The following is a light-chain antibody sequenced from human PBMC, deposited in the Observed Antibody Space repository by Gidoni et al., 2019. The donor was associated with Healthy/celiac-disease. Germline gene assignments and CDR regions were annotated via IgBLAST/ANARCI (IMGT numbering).Light chain of an antibody. CDR1: SLRSYY. Sequence: SSELTQDPAVSVALGQTVRITCKGDSLRSYYASWYQQKPGQAPVLVSYGKNNRPSGIPDRFSGSSSGNTASLTITGAQAEDEADYYCNSRDSSGNHLGVVFGGGTKLTVL. J-gene: IGLJ2*01. CDR3: NSRDSSGNHLGVV. V-gene: IGLV3-19*01. CDR2: GKN.